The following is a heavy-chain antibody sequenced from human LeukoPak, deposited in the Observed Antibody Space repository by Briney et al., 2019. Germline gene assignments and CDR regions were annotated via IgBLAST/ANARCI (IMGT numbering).Heavy chain of an antibody. Sequence: GGSLRLSCAASGFTFSSYAMHWVRQAPGKGLEWVAVISYDGSNKYYADSVKGRFTISRDNSKNTLYLQMNSLRAEDTAVYYCARGGSSSWSDAFDIWGQGTMVTVSS. D-gene: IGHD6-13*01. CDR1: GFTFSSYA. J-gene: IGHJ3*02. CDR2: ISYDGSNK. V-gene: IGHV3-30-3*01. CDR3: ARGGSSSWSDAFDI.